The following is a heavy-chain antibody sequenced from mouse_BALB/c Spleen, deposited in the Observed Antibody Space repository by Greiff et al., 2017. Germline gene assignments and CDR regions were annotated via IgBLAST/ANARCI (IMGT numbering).Heavy chain of an antibody. J-gene: IGHJ1*01. D-gene: IGHD2-3*01. V-gene: IGHV5-6-5*01. CDR1: GFTFSSYA. Sequence: EVMLVESGGGLVKPGGSLKLSCAASGFTFSSYAMSWVRQTPEKRLEWVASISSGGSTYYPDSVKGRFTISRDNARNILYLQMSSLRSEDTAMYYCARCDGYYWYFDVWGAGTTVTVSS. CDR3: ARCDGYYWYFDV. CDR2: ISSGGST.